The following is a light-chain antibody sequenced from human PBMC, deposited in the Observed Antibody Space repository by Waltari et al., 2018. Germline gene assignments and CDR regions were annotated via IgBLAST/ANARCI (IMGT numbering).Light chain of an antibody. V-gene: IGKV3-20*01. CDR3: QHYVRLPVT. J-gene: IGKJ4*02. Sequence: EIVLTQSPGILSLSPGEGATLSCRARQSVGRSLARHQPKPGQAPRLVISGASNRATGIADRFSGSGSGTDFSLTISRLEPEDFAVYYCQHYVRLPVTFGRGTKVEIK. CDR1: QSVGRS. CDR2: GAS.